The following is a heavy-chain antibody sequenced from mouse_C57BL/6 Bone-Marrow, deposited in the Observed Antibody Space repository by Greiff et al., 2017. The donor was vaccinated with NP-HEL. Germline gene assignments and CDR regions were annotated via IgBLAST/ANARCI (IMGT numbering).Heavy chain of an antibody. CDR2: INSDGGST. CDR1: EYEFHSHD. V-gene: IGHV5-2*01. Sequence: EVKLMESGGGLVQPGESLKLSCESNEYEFHSHDMSWVRKTPEKRLELVAAINSDGGSTYYPDTMERRFIISRDNTKKTLYLQMRSLRSEDTALYYCARHDGRWYFDVWGTGTTVTVSS. J-gene: IGHJ1*03. CDR3: ARHDGRWYFDV.